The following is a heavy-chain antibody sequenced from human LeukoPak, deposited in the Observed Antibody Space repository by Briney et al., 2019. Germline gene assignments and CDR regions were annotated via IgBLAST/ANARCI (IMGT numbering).Heavy chain of an antibody. CDR1: GGTFISYS. CDR3: ARVRRTGSAYDAFDI. V-gene: IGHV1-69*06. Sequence: SVKVSCKASGGTFISYSISWVRQAPGQGLEWMGGIIPIFGTANYAQKFQGRVTITADKSTSTAYMELRSLRSEDTAVYYCARVRRTGSAYDAFDIWGQGTMVTVSS. J-gene: IGHJ3*02. D-gene: IGHD1-26*01. CDR2: IIPIFGTA.